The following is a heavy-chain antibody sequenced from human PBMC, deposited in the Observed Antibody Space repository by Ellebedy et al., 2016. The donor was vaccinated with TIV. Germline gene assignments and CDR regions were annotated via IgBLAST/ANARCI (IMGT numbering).Heavy chain of an antibody. J-gene: IGHJ4*02. CDR1: GFSVSSNY. CDR3: ARPDLDY. CDR2: IYSGGGT. V-gene: IGHV3-53*01. Sequence: GGSLRLSCAASGFSVSSNYMNWVRQAPGKGLEWVSVIYSGGGTYYADSVKGRFTLSRDNSKNTLYLRMNSLRAEDTAMYYCARPDLDYWGQGTLVSVSS.